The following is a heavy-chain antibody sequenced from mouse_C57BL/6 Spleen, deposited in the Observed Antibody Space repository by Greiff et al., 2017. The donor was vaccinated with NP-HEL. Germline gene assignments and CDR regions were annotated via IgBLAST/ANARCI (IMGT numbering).Heavy chain of an antibody. Sequence: VQLQQSGPVLVKPWASVSMSCKASGYTFPDYSMNWVNQRPGKSLEWIGVICPYRGGTSDNEKLKGKATLTVDKSSSTAYMELNRLTSEDSAVYYCARRCDYDAWFAYWGQGTLVTVSA. J-gene: IGHJ3*01. D-gene: IGHD2-4*01. V-gene: IGHV1-19*01. CDR2: ICPYRGGT. CDR3: ARRCDYDAWFAY. CDR1: GYTFPDYS.